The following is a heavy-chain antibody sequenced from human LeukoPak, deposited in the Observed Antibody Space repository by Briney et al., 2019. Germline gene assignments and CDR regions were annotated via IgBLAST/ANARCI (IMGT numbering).Heavy chain of an antibody. CDR3: ARTIYYDSSGYIFDY. J-gene: IGHJ4*02. CDR1: GFSVSTSGMC. D-gene: IGHD3-22*01. V-gene: IGHV2-70*11. Sequence: SGPALVKPTQTLTLTCTFSGFSVSTSGMCGSWMRQPPGKPLEWLARIDWDNGKYYNTSPNTRLTISNDTSKNQVVLIMTTMDPVDTATYYCARTIYYDSSGYIFDYWGQGTLVTVSS. CDR2: IDWDNGK.